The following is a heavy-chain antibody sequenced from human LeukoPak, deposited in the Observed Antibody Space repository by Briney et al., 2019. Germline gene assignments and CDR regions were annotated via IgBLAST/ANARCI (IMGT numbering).Heavy chain of an antibody. CDR2: IYHSGSA. D-gene: IGHD3-22*01. Sequence: SETLSLTCAVSGGSISSGGYSWSWIRQPPGKGLEWIGYIYHSGSAYYNPSLKSRVTISVDRSKNQFSLKLSSVTAADTAVYYCARGSVITGSGWFDPWGQGTLVTVSS. V-gene: IGHV4-30-2*01. CDR3: ARGSVITGSGWFDP. J-gene: IGHJ5*02. CDR1: GGSISSGGYS.